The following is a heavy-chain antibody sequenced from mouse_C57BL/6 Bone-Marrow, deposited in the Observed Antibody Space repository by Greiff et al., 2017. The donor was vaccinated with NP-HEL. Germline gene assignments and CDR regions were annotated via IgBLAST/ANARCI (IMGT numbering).Heavy chain of an antibody. D-gene: IGHD2-4*01. V-gene: IGHV5-4*01. CDR2: ISDGGSYT. J-gene: IGHJ2*01. CDR1: GFTFSSYA. Sequence: EVQGVESGGGLVKPGGSLKLSCAASGFTFSSYAMSWVRQTPEKRLEWVATISDGGSYTYYPDNVKGRFTISRDNAKNYPYLQPSPLKSEDTAMYYCARARGYDYPFAYWGQGTTLTVSS. CDR3: ARARGYDYPFAY.